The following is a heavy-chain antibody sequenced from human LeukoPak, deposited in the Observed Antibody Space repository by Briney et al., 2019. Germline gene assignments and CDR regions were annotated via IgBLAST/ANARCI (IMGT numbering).Heavy chain of an antibody. CDR2: ISTDGTYT. Sequence: PGGSLRLSCAASGFTFSNFAMIWVRQAPGKGLVWVSRISTDGTYTEYADSVKGRFTISRDNAKDTLYLQVNSLRAEDTAVYYCAKDNHELGSSGLVDYWGQGTLVTVSS. CDR1: GFTFSNFA. J-gene: IGHJ4*02. V-gene: IGHV3-74*03. CDR3: AKDNHELGSSGLVDY. D-gene: IGHD6-19*01.